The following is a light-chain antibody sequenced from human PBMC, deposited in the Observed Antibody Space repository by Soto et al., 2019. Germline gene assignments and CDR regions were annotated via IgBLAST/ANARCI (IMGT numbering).Light chain of an antibody. CDR3: LQDYTYPRT. Sequence: AIEVTHSPSSLSVSVGDRVTITCRASQGIRHDLGWYQQKPGKAPELLIYAASILQSGVPSRFSGSGSGTDFTLTITSLQPEDFAIYYCLQDYTYPRTFGGGTKVDI. J-gene: IGKJ4*01. CDR2: AAS. CDR1: QGIRHD. V-gene: IGKV1-6*01.